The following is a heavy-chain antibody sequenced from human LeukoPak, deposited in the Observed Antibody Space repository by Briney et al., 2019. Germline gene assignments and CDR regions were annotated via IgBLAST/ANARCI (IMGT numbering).Heavy chain of an antibody. J-gene: IGHJ5*02. CDR3: ATLGPTGGDFTNNWFDP. V-gene: IGHV3-21*06. CDR2: ISSRSTYI. Sequence: GGSLRLSCAASGFPFSTYSMNWVRQAPGRELEWVSCISSRSTYINYTDSVKGRFTISRDNAKNSLYLQMDSLRAEDTAVYYCATLGPTGGDFTNNWFDPWGLGTLVTVSS. CDR1: GFPFSTYS. D-gene: IGHD2-21*02.